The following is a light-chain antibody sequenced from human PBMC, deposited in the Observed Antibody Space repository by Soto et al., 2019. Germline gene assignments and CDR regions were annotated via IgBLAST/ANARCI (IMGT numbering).Light chain of an antibody. CDR3: HQYNTWPPHFT. V-gene: IGKV3D-15*01. Sequence: IVMTQSPATLSVSPGERATLSCRASQSVRTNVAWYQQKPGQAPRLLIYDASIRATGIPARFSGSGSGTEFTLTISSLQSEDFAVYYCHQYNTWPPHFTFGPGTKVDVK. CDR2: DAS. J-gene: IGKJ3*01. CDR1: QSVRTN.